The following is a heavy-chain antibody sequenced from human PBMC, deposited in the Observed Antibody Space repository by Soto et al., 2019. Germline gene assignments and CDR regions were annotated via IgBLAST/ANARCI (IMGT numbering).Heavy chain of an antibody. Sequence: GGSLRLSCAASGFTFTTYAMTWVRQAPGKGLEWVSGIDASGAHTYYADSVKGRFTISRDNSKNTVYLQMTSLRAEDTAMYYCARNTYSDSSGLGTLVTVSS. CDR2: IDASGAHT. CDR1: GFTFTTYA. V-gene: IGHV3-23*01. CDR3: ARNTYSDS. J-gene: IGHJ4*02.